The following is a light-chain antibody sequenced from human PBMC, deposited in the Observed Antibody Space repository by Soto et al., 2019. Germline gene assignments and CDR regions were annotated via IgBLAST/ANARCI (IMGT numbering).Light chain of an antibody. CDR1: SSNIGNNY. CDR2: DNN. J-gene: IGLJ1*01. CDR3: GTWDNSLSAYV. V-gene: IGLV1-51*01. Sequence: QSVLTQPPSVSAAPGQKVTISCSGSSSNIGNNYVSWYQQFPGTAPKLLIYDNNKRPSGIPDRFSGSKSGTSATLGITGLQTGDEADYYCGTWDNSLSAYVFGAGTKVTVL.